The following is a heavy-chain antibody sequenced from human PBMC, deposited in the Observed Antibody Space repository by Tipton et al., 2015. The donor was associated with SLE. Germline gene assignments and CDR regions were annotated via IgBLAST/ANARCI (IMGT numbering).Heavy chain of an antibody. J-gene: IGHJ2*01. V-gene: IGHV3-23*01. CDR2: ISGSGGST. Sequence: SLRLSCAASGFTFSSYAMSWVRQAPGKGLEWVSAISGSGGSTYYADSVKGRFTISRDNSKNTLYLQMNSLRAEDTAVYYYAKEGGVAARRSYWYFDLWGRGTLVTVSS. CDR1: GFTFSSYA. D-gene: IGHD6-6*01. CDR3: AKEGGVAARRSYWYFDL.